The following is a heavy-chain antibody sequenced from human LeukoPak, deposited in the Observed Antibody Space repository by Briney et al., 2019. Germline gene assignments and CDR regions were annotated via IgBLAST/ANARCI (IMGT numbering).Heavy chain of an antibody. D-gene: IGHD3-22*01. CDR3: ARRLTFTYYYDSSEAFDI. V-gene: IGHV5-51*01. CDR2: IYPGDSDT. Sequence: GESLRISCKGSGYSFTSYWIGWVRQMPGKGLDWMGIIYPGDSDTRYSPSFQGQVTISADKSISTAYLQWSSLKASDTAMYYCARRLTFTYYYDSSEAFDIWGQGTMVTVSS. CDR1: GYSFTSYW. J-gene: IGHJ3*02.